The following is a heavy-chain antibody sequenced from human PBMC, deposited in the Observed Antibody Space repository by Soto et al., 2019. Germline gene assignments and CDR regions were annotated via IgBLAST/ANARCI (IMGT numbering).Heavy chain of an antibody. CDR3: ARDKGIAAAGYFDY. Sequence: PGGSLRLSCAASGFSVSSNYMSWVRQAPGKGLEWVSVIYSGGSTYYADSVKGRFTISRDNSKNTLYLQMNSLRAEDTAVYYCARDKGIAAAGYFDYWGQGTLVTVSS. V-gene: IGHV3-53*01. CDR2: IYSGGST. D-gene: IGHD6-13*01. CDR1: GFSVSSNY. J-gene: IGHJ4*02.